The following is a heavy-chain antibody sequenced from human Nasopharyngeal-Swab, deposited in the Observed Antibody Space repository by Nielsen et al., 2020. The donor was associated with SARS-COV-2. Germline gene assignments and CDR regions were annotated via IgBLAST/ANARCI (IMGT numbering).Heavy chain of an antibody. D-gene: IGHD3-16*01. J-gene: IGHJ4*02. V-gene: IGHV4-34*01. CDR3: ARRTGGTGFDY. CDR2: INHSGST. Sequence: RQAPGKGLEWIGEINHSGSTNYNPSLKSRVTISVDTSKNQFSLKLSSVTAADTAVYYCARRTGGTGFDYWGQGTLVTVSS.